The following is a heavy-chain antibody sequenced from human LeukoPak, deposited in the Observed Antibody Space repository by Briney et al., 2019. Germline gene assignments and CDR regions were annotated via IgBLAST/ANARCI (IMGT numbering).Heavy chain of an antibody. D-gene: IGHD2-8*01. V-gene: IGHV4-34*01. J-gene: IGHJ5*02. CDR2: INHSGST. CDR3: ARGRIVLMVYARHWFDP. Sequence: PSGTLSLTCAVYGGSFSGYYWSWIRQPPGKGLEWIGEINHSGSTNYNPSLKSRVTISVDTSKNQFSLKLSSVTAADTAVYYCARGRIVLMVYARHWFDPWGQGTLVTVSS. CDR1: GGSFSGYY.